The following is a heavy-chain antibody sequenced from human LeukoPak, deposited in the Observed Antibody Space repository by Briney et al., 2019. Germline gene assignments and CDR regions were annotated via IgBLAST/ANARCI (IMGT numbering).Heavy chain of an antibody. CDR3: ASNRPQYYYDSSGYGLGDY. CDR1: GFTFSSYA. Sequence: AGGSLRLSCAASGFTFSSYAMHWVRQAPGKGLEWVSSISSSSSYIYYADSVKGRFTISRDNAKNSLYLQMNSLRAEDTAVYYCASNRPQYYYDSSGYGLGDYWGQGTLVTVSS. J-gene: IGHJ4*02. CDR2: ISSSSSYI. V-gene: IGHV3-21*01. D-gene: IGHD3-22*01.